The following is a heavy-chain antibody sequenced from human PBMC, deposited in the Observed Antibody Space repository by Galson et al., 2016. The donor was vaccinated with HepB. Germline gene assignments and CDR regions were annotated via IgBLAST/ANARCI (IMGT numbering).Heavy chain of an antibody. Sequence: SETLSLTCTVSGGSINSYYWSWIRQPAGKGLEWIGRIYTSGSTNYNPSLYSRVTMSVDTSKNQFSLKLSSVTAADTAVYYCARVHPVWGSHRSAFDIWGQGTMVTVSS. V-gene: IGHV4-4*07. D-gene: IGHD3-16*02. CDR3: ARVHPVWGSHRSAFDI. CDR1: GGSINSYY. J-gene: IGHJ3*02. CDR2: IYTSGST.